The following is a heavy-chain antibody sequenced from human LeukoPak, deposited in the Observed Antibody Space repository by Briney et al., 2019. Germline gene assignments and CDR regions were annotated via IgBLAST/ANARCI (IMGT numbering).Heavy chain of an antibody. V-gene: IGHV5-51*01. D-gene: IGHD3-10*01. Sequence: GESLKISCKASGYSFTIYWIGWVRQMPGKGLEWMGIIYPGDSDTRYSPSFQGQVTISADKSISTAYLQWSSLKASDTAMYYCASRYYYGSGSYYPHFDYWGQGTLVTVSS. CDR3: ASRYYYGSGSYYPHFDY. CDR1: GYSFTIYW. CDR2: IYPGDSDT. J-gene: IGHJ4*02.